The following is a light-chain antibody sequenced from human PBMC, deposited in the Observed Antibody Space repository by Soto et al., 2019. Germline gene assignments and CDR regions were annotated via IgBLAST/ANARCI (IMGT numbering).Light chain of an antibody. Sequence: EIVLTQSPGTLSLSPGERATPSCRASQSVSNNYLAWYQQKPGQAPRLLIYGASNRATGIPDRFSGSGSGTDFTLTISDVQPEDFATYYCQKYNSALLTFGGGTKVDIK. CDR3: QKYNSALLT. V-gene: IGKV3-20*01. CDR1: QSVSNNY. J-gene: IGKJ4*01. CDR2: GAS.